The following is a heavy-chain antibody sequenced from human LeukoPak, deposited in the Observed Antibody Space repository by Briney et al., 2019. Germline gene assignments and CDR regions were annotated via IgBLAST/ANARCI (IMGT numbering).Heavy chain of an antibody. J-gene: IGHJ4*02. CDR3: AKAPYYYDSSGYYFDY. Sequence: GRSLRLSCAASGFTFDDYAMHWVRQAPGKGLEWVSGISWNSGSIGYADSVKGRFTTSRDDAKNSLYLQMNSLRAEDTALYYCAKAPYYYDSSGYYFDYWGQGTLVTVSS. CDR2: ISWNSGSI. CDR1: GFTFDDYA. D-gene: IGHD3-22*01. V-gene: IGHV3-9*01.